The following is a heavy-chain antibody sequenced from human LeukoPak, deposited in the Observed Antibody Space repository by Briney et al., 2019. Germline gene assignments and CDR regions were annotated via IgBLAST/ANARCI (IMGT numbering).Heavy chain of an antibody. Sequence: SEALSLTCTVSGGSISSYYWSWIRQPPGKGLEWIGYIYYSGSTNYNPSLKSRVTISVDTSKNQFSLKLSSVTAADTAVYYCARVSGSSWSAEYFQHWGQGTLVTVSS. J-gene: IGHJ1*01. CDR3: ARVSGSSWSAEYFQH. CDR2: IYYSGST. D-gene: IGHD6-13*01. V-gene: IGHV4-59*01. CDR1: GGSISSYY.